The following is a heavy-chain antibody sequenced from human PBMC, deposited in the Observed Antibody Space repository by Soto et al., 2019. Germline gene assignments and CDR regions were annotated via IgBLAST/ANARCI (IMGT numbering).Heavy chain of an antibody. V-gene: IGHV3-23*01. CDR3: TGHGGYSY. Sequence: LRLSCAATGFTLGTNGMSWVRQAPGKGLEWVSSIIANGDTYYADSLKGRFTISRDNSKNTLFLQLNSLGAEDTALYYCTGHGGYSYLGQGTLVTVSS. CDR1: GFTLGTNG. D-gene: IGHD2-15*01. J-gene: IGHJ4*02. CDR2: IIANGDT.